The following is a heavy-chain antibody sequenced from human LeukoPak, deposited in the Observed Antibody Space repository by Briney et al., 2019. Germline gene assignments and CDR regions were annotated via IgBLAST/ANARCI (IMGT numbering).Heavy chain of an antibody. CDR3: ARGVPGHAFDI. D-gene: IGHD2-2*01. CDR1: GYTFTNFG. CDR2: INNYYRKT. J-gene: IGHJ3*02. Sequence: ASVKVSCKASGYTFTNFGIHWVRQAPGQGLEWMGWINNYYRKTNYAQKFQGRVTMTTDTSTSTVYMEMRSLISDDTAVYYCARGVPGHAFDIWGQGTMVTVSS. V-gene: IGHV1-18*01.